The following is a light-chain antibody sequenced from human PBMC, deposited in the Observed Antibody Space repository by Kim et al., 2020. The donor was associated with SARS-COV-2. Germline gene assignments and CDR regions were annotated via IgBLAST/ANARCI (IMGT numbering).Light chain of an antibody. J-gene: IGLJ3*02. CDR2: DVS. V-gene: IGLV2-14*03. CDR3: SSYTSSSPA. CDR1: SSDVGGYNY. Sequence: PGQSITISCTGTSSDVGGYNYVSWYQQHPGKAPKLMIYDVSNRPSGVSNRFSGSKSGNTASLTISGLQAEDEADYYCSSYTSSSPAFGGGTQLTVL.